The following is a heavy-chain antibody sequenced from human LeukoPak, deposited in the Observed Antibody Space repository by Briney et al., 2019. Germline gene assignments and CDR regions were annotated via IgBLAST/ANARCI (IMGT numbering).Heavy chain of an antibody. CDR1: GGSFSGYY. D-gene: IGHD4-17*01. CDR2: INHSGST. Sequence: SETLSLTCAVYGGSFSGYYWSWIRQPPGKGLEWIGEINHSGSTNYNPSLKSRVTISVDTSKNQFSLKLSSVTAADTAVYYCARGKRKHTVTTRAFDIWGQGTMVTVSS. V-gene: IGHV4-34*01. J-gene: IGHJ3*02. CDR3: ARGKRKHTVTTRAFDI.